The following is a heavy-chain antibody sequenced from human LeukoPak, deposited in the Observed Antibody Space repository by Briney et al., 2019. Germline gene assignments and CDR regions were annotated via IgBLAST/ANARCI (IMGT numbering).Heavy chain of an antibody. Sequence: GGSLRLSCAASGFTFSSYAMSWARQAPGKGLEWVSAISGSGGSTYYADSVKGRFTISRDNSKNTLYLQMNSLRAEDTAVYYCAKDTRARPVGALDYWGQGTLVTVSS. D-gene: IGHD1-26*01. CDR1: GFTFSSYA. J-gene: IGHJ4*02. CDR3: AKDTRARPVGALDY. V-gene: IGHV3-23*01. CDR2: ISGSGGST.